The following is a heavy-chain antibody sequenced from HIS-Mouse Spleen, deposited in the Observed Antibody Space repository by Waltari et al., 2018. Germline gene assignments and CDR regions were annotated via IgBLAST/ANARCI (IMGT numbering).Heavy chain of an antibody. CDR3: ARLKAYSSSPVDY. V-gene: IGHV1-8*01. J-gene: IGHJ4*02. CDR1: GYTFTSYD. D-gene: IGHD6-6*01. CDR2: MNPNSGNT. Sequence: QVQLVQSGAEVKKPGASVKVSCKASGYTFTSYDINWVRQATGQGLEWMGWMNPNSGNTGEEKKVQGRVTMTRNTSISTAYMERSSLRSEDTAVYYCARLKAYSSSPVDYWGQGTLVTVSS.